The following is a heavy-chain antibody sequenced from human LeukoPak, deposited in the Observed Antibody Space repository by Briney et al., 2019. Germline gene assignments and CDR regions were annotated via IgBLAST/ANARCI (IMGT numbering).Heavy chain of an antibody. Sequence: ASETLSLTCTVSGGSISSGSYYWSWIRQPAGKGLEWIGRIYTSGSTNYNPSLKSRVTISVDTSKNQFSLKLSSVTAADTAVYYCATYQMNVYHYDGGGYYHFDYWGQGTLVTVSS. CDR2: IYTSGST. V-gene: IGHV4-61*02. D-gene: IGHD3-22*01. CDR1: GGSISSGSYY. J-gene: IGHJ4*02. CDR3: ATYQMNVYHYDGGGYYHFDY.